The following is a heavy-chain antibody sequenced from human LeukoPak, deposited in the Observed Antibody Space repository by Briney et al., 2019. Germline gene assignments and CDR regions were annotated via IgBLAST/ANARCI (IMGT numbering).Heavy chain of an antibody. V-gene: IGHV4-4*08. J-gene: IGHJ4*02. D-gene: IGHD6-19*01. CDR2: VYVQSNEYT. CDR3: ARNWGSGGSYLFDS. CDR1: SGSTSGYY. Sequence: PSETLSLTCTVSSGSTSGYYWSWVRQPPGKGLEWIGYVYVQSNEYTSYNPSLKSRVSISFDTSKNHFSLSLTAVTAADTAVYYCARNWGSGGSYLFDSWGQGTLVSVSS.